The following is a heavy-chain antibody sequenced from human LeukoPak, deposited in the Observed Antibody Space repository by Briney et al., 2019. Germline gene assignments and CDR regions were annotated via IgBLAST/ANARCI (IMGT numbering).Heavy chain of an antibody. Sequence: PGGTLRLSCAASGFTFSSYTMNWVRQAPGKGLEWVSYISSSSSTIYYADSVKGRFTISRDNAKNSLYLQMNSLRDEDTAVYYCARDRIGMAAAPEGFDPWGQGTLVTVSS. CDR3: ARDRIGMAAAPEGFDP. D-gene: IGHD6-13*01. CDR2: ISSSSSTI. CDR1: GFTFSSYT. J-gene: IGHJ5*02. V-gene: IGHV3-48*02.